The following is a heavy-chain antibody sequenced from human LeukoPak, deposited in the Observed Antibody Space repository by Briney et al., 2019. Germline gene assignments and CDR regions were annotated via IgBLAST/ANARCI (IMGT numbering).Heavy chain of an antibody. CDR3: NWNGSGSSYGVDV. V-gene: IGHV4-31*03. CDR1: GGSIYSGGYY. CDR2: ISYSGST. D-gene: IGHD3-10*01. Sequence: PSETLSLTGTVSGGSIYSGGYYLNSIRPHPGKGLEWIGYISYSGSTYYHPSLRSRLTISVDTSKNHFYLKLSSVTAADTAVHYCNWNGSGSSYGVDVWGQGTTVTVSS. J-gene: IGHJ6*02.